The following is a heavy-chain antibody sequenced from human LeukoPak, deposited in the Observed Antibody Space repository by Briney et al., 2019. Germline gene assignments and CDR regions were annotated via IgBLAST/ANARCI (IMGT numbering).Heavy chain of an antibody. J-gene: IGHJ1*01. Sequence: GGSLRPSCAASGFTFSSYWMSWVRQAPGKGLEWVANIKQDGSEKYYVDSVKGRFTISRDNAKNSLYLQMNSLRAEDTAVYYCARYYSSGWYAEYFQHWGQGTLVTVSS. CDR3: ARYYSSGWYAEYFQH. CDR1: GFTFSSYW. CDR2: IKQDGSEK. D-gene: IGHD6-19*01. V-gene: IGHV3-7*01.